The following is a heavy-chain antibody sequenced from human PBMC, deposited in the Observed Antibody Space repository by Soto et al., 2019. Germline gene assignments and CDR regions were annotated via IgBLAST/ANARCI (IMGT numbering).Heavy chain of an antibody. CDR1: NCVFSVNS. CDR2: ISYDGGNK. V-gene: IGHV3-30-3*01. CDR3: ARDKDQYDFWGGTLDS. D-gene: IGHD3-3*01. J-gene: IGHJ5*01. Sequence: QLVESGGGVVQPERSLKLSCTASNCVFSVNSLHWVRQAPGKGLEGVALISYDGGNKYYADSVKGRFTISRDNSKNTLYLQMNSLRREDTAVYYCARDKDQYDFWGGTLDSWGHGTLVTVYS.